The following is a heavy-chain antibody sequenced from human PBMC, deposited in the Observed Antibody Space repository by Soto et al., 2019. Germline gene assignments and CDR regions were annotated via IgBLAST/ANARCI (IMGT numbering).Heavy chain of an antibody. CDR1: GFIFSDHN. CDR3: ARASSSWPNWFDP. V-gene: IGHV3-30*03. CDR2: ISYDGTNK. Sequence: LRLSCAASGFIFSDHNMHWVRQAPGKGLEWVAVISYDGTNKYYADSVKGRFTISRDNSKNTLYLQMNSLRAEDTAVYYCARASSSWPNWFDPWGQGTLVTVSS. D-gene: IGHD6-13*01. J-gene: IGHJ5*02.